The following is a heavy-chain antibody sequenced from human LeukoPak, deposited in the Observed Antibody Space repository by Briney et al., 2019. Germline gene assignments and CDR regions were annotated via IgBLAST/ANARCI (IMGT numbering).Heavy chain of an antibody. D-gene: IGHD3-3*01. J-gene: IGHJ4*02. Sequence: ASVKVSCKASGGIFTNYIISWVRQAPGQGLEWMGRIIPIFGIANYAQKFQGRVTITADKSTKTDYMEMNNLRSDGTAVYYCAYGQAADFWRTEGFDYWGQGTLVTVSS. CDR3: AYGQAADFWRTEGFDY. CDR1: GGIFTNYI. V-gene: IGHV1-69*02. CDR2: IIPIFGIA.